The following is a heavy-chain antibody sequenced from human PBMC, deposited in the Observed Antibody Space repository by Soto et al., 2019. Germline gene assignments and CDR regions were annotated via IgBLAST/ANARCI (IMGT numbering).Heavy chain of an antibody. Sequence: ASVKVSCKVSGYTLTELSMHWVRQAPGKGLEWMGGFDPEDGETIYAQKFQGRVTMTEDTSTDTAYMELSSLRSEDTAVYYCARSPPGDSKTNWFDPWGQGTLVTVSS. CDR1: GYTLTELS. D-gene: IGHD4-4*01. CDR3: ARSPPGDSKTNWFDP. V-gene: IGHV1-24*01. CDR2: FDPEDGET. J-gene: IGHJ5*02.